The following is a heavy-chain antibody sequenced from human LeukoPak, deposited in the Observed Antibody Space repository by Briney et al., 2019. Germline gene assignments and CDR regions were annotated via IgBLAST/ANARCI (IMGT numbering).Heavy chain of an antibody. CDR2: IYYSGST. V-gene: IGHV4-59*01. D-gene: IGHD5-24*01. Sequence: SETLSLTCNVSGGSISSYYWSWIRQPPGKGLEWIGYIYYSGSTNYNPSLKSRVTISVDTSKNQFSLKLSSVTAADTAVYYCARGGGYNLVDYWGQGTLVTVSS. CDR3: ARGGGYNLVDY. CDR1: GGSISSYY. J-gene: IGHJ4*02.